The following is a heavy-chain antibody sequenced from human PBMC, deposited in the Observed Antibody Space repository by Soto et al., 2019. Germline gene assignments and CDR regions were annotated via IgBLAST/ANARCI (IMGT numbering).Heavy chain of an antibody. CDR1: GGFVSSGNYY. D-gene: IGHD1-1*01. V-gene: IGHV4-34*01. CDR2: MSHSGGT. Sequence: QEQLQQWGAGLLKPSETLSLTCAVYGGFVSSGNYYWSWIRQPPGKGLEWIGEMSHSGGTHFNPSLKSRVTISVDTSNNQFSLKMSSATAADTALYYCARVERGTATTVVDAFDIWGPGTMVTVSS. CDR3: ARVERGTATTVVDAFDI. J-gene: IGHJ3*02.